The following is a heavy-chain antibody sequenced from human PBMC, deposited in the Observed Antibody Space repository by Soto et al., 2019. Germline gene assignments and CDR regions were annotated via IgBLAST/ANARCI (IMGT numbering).Heavy chain of an antibody. CDR2: IDPSDSYT. Sequence: GESLKISCKGSGYSFTSYWISWVRQMPGKGLEWMGRIDPSDSYTNYSPSFQGHVTISADKSISTAYLQWSSLKASDTAMYYCARPYGSDTGKMVWYYYGMDVWGQGTKVTVSS. D-gene: IGHD3-10*01. CDR3: ARPYGSDTGKMVWYYYGMDV. CDR1: GYSFTSYW. V-gene: IGHV5-10-1*01. J-gene: IGHJ6*02.